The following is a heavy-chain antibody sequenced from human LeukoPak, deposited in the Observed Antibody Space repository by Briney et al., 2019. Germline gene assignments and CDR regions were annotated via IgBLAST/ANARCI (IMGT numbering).Heavy chain of an antibody. V-gene: IGHV3-53*01. J-gene: IGHJ6*03. CDR1: GFTLSSNY. CDR3: VRGYCSSTSCYSHYYYMDV. CDR2: IYSGGST. D-gene: IGHD2-2*01. Sequence: PGGSLRLSCAASGFTLSSNYMSWVRQAPGKGLEWVSVIYSGGSTYYADSVKGRFTISRDNSKNTLYLQMNSLRAEDTAVYYCVRGYCSSTSCYSHYYYMDVWGKGTTVTVSS.